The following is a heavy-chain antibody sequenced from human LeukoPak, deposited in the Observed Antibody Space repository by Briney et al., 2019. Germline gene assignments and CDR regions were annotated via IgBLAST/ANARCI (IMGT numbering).Heavy chain of an antibody. CDR1: GGSISSGGYY. J-gene: IGHJ4*02. Sequence: SETLSLTCTVSGGSISSGGYYWSWIRQHPGKGLEWIGYIYYSGSTYYNPSLKSRVTISVDTSKNQFSLKLSSVTAADTAVYYCARSHDHLWGNYPDYWGQGTLVTVSS. D-gene: IGHD3-16*02. CDR3: ARSHDHLWGNYPDY. CDR2: IYYSGST. V-gene: IGHV4-31*03.